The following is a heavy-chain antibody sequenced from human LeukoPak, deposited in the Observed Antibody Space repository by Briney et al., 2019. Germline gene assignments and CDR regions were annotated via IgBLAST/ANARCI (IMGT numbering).Heavy chain of an antibody. J-gene: IGHJ4*02. V-gene: IGHV4-39*01. CDR2: NYYSGST. CDR1: GGSISSSSYY. D-gene: IGHD2-2*01. Sequence: SETLSLTCTVSGGSISSSSYYWGWIRQPPGKGLEWIGSNYYSGSTYYNPSLKSRVTISVDTSKNQFSLKLSSVTAADTAVYYCARHEYAAAVDYWGQGTLVTVSS. CDR3: ARHEYAAAVDY.